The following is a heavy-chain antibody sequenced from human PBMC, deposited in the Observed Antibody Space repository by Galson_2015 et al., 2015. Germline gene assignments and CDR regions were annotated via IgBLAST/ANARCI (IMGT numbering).Heavy chain of an antibody. CDR3: AGMYYYNSSGYQYYFDY. CDR2: IIPIFGTA. CDR1: GGSFSSYA. Sequence: SVKVSCKASGGSFSSYAISWGRQAPGQGLEWVGGIIPIFGTANYAQKFQGRVTITADESTSTAYMELSSLRSEDTAVYYCAGMYYYNSSGYQYYFDYWGQGTLVTVSS. J-gene: IGHJ4*02. V-gene: IGHV1-69*13. D-gene: IGHD3-22*01.